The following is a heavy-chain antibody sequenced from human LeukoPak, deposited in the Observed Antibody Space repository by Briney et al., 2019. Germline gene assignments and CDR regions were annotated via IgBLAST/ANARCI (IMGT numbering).Heavy chain of an antibody. J-gene: IGHJ4*01. Sequence: GGALRLSCAASGFTFSNSAMSWVRQAPGRGLEWVSTLSGSGITTYYADSVKGRFTISRDNSKNTLYLQMNSLRAEDTAVYYCAKGIYSSGWSYFDYWGHGTLVTVSS. CDR3: AKGIYSSGWSYFDY. V-gene: IGHV3-23*01. CDR1: GFTFSNSA. CDR2: LSGSGITT. D-gene: IGHD6-19*01.